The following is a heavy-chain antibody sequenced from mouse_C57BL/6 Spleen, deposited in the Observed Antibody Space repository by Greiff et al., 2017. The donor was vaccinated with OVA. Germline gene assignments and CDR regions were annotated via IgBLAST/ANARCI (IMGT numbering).Heavy chain of an antibody. J-gene: IGHJ1*03. CDR2: IYPGSGNT. D-gene: IGHD2-4*01. V-gene: IGHV1-66*01. Sequence: FQLQQSGPELVKPGASVKISCKASGYSFTSYYIHWVKQRPGQGLEWIGWIYPGSGNTKYNEKFKGKATLTADTSSSTAYMQLSSLTSEDSAVYYCARSGNYDYSYWYFDVWGTGTTVTVSS. CDR1: GYSFTSYY. CDR3: ARSGNYDYSYWYFDV.